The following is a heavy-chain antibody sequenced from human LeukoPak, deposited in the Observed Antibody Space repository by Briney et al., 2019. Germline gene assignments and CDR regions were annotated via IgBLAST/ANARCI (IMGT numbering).Heavy chain of an antibody. D-gene: IGHD7-27*01. CDR3: ARLGFMDV. CDR1: GGSISSYY. Sequence: PSETLSLTCTVSGGSISSYYWSWIRQPPGKGLEWTGYIYTSGSTNYNPSLKSRVTISVDTSKNQFSLKLSSVTAADTAVYYCARLGFMDVWGKGTTVTVSS. J-gene: IGHJ6*03. CDR2: IYTSGST. V-gene: IGHV4-4*09.